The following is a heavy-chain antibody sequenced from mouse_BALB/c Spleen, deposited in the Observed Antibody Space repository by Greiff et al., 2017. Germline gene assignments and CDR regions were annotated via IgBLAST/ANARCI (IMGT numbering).Heavy chain of an antibody. V-gene: IGHV1-19*01. CDR2: VNPYNGGT. CDR1: GYTFTDYY. Sequence: EVQLQQSGPELVKPGASVKMSCKASGYTFTDYYMDWVKQSHGESFEWIGRVNPYNGGTSYNQKFKGKATLTVDKSSSTAYMELNSLTSEDSAVYYCARLGGISYAMDYWGQGTSVTVSS. J-gene: IGHJ4*01. CDR3: ARLGGISYAMDY. D-gene: IGHD4-1*01.